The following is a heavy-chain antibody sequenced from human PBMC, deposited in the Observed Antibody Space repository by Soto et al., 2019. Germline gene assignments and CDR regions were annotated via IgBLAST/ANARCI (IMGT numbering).Heavy chain of an antibody. J-gene: IGHJ6*02. CDR1: GGSISSYY. CDR3: ARVYEGYYYGMDA. Sequence: SETLSLTCTASGGSISSYYWSWIRQPPGKGLEWIGYIYYSGSTNYNPSLKSRVTISVDTSKNQFSLKLSSVTAADTAVYYCARVYEGYYYGMDAWGQGTRVTVS. CDR2: IYYSGST. D-gene: IGHD3-3*01. V-gene: IGHV4-59*01.